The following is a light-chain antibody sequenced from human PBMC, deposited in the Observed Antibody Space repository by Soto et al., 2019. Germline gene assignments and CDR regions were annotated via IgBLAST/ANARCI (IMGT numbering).Light chain of an antibody. CDR2: GAS. J-gene: IGKJ4*01. CDR1: QSVSSN. Sequence: IVMTQSPATLSVSPGERATLSCRASQSVSSNLAWYQHKPGQAPRLLIYGASIRATGVPAKFSGSGSGTEFTLTISSLQSEDFAVYYCQQYQKWPLTFGGGTKAEIK. CDR3: QQYQKWPLT. V-gene: IGKV3-15*01.